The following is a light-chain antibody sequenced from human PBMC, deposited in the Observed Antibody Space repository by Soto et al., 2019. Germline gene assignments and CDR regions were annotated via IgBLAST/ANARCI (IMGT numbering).Light chain of an antibody. CDR3: QQYGSSPWT. V-gene: IGKV3-20*01. CDR2: GAS. Sequence: SPGTLSLSPGERATLSCRASQSISSSYFAWYQQKPGQAPRLLIYGASSRATGIPDRFSGSGSGTDFTLIISRLEPEDFALYYCQQYGSSPWTFGRGTKVDIK. J-gene: IGKJ1*01. CDR1: QSISSSY.